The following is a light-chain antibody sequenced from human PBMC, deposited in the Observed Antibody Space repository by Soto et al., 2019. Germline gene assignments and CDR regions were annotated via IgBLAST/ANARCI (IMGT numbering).Light chain of an antibody. J-gene: IGLJ3*02. Sequence: SALTQPASVSGSLGQSITISCTGTSSDIGGYKYVSWYQQHPGKAPKLIIFEVSNRPSGVSDRFSGSNSGNTASLTISGLQAEDEAHYYCTSYSRYRVLVFGGGTKVTVL. CDR3: TSYSRYRVLV. CDR1: SSDIGGYKY. CDR2: EVS. V-gene: IGLV2-14*01.